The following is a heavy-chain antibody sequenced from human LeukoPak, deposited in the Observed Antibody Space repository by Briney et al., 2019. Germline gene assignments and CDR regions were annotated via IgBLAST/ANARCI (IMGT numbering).Heavy chain of an antibody. CDR2: IKGDGSEK. CDR3: AKYRD. V-gene: IGHV3-7*01. J-gene: IGHJ4*02. Sequence: GGSLRLFCAGSGFTFSEYWVSRVRQAPGKGLEWVANIKGDGSEKYHVDSVKGRFTISRDNAKNSLYLQMNSLRAEDTAIYYCAKYRDWGQGTLVTVSS. CDR1: GFTFSEYW. D-gene: IGHD2-2*02.